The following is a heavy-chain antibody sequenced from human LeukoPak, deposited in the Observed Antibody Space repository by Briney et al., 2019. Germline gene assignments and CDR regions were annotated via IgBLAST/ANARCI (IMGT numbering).Heavy chain of an antibody. D-gene: IGHD6-19*01. CDR2: IDASGGST. CDR1: GFTFGSYA. Sequence: GGSLRLSCAASGFTFGSYAMTWVRQAPGKGLEWVSSIDASGGSTYYADSVKGRFTISRDNSKNTIYLQMNTLRADDAAVYYCAKGSGSGWYGWFAPWGQGTLVTVSS. J-gene: IGHJ5*02. V-gene: IGHV3-23*01. CDR3: AKGSGSGWYGWFAP.